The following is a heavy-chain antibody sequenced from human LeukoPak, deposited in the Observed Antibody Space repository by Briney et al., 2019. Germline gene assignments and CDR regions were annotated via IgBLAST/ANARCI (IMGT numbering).Heavy chain of an antibody. CDR2: IKQDGSEK. D-gene: IGHD6-19*01. V-gene: IGHV3-7*01. J-gene: IGHJ4*02. Sequence: GGSLRLSCAASGFTFSRYWMSWVRQAPGKGLEWVANIKQDGSEKDYVDSVKGRFTISRDNAKNTLYLQMNSLRAEDTAVYYCARGSSGWNYWGQGTLVTVSS. CDR1: GFTFSRYW. CDR3: ARGSSGWNY.